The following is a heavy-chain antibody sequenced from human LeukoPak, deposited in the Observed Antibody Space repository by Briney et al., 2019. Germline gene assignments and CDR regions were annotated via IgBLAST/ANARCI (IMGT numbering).Heavy chain of an antibody. V-gene: IGHV3-53*03. CDR2: LYRDDTS. CDR3: VSGYCRGARCHAFAFDI. Sequence: GGSLRLSCAASGLTVSNSYINWVRQPPGKGLEWVSVLYRDDTSYYAESVKGRFTISRDSAKNTLDLQMSGLRAEGTAMYYCVSGYCRGARCHAFAFDIWGQGTMVTVPS. CDR1: GLTVSNSY. J-gene: IGHJ3*02. D-gene: IGHD2-15*01.